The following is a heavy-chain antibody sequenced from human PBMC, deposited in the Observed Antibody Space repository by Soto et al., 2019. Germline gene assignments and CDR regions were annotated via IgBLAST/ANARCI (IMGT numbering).Heavy chain of an antibody. Sequence: ESGGGLVQPGGSLRLSCAASGFTFRSDWMSGVRQAPGKGLEWVANIKQDGSEKYYVDSVKGRFTISRDNSKNSLYLQMNSLSAEDTSVYYCARDGYSSGWWVGSVWFAPWGQGTLVTVSS. CDR1: GFTFRSDW. CDR2: IKQDGSEK. CDR3: ARDGYSSGWWVGSVWFAP. D-gene: IGHD6-19*01. V-gene: IGHV3-7*05. J-gene: IGHJ5*02.